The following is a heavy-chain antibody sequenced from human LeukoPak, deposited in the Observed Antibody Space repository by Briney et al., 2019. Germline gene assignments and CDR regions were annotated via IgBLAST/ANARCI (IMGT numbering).Heavy chain of an antibody. CDR3: VRGGEIGLDY. J-gene: IGHJ4*02. CDR2: ITSGGAP. Sequence: GGSLRLSCAASGFTFSNYAVMWVRQAPGQGLEWVSAITSGGAPRYADSVKGRFTISRDNSKNTLYLQMNSLRAGDTAVYYCVRGGEIGLDYWGQGTLVTVSS. V-gene: IGHV3-23*01. CDR1: GFTFSNYA. D-gene: IGHD3-16*01.